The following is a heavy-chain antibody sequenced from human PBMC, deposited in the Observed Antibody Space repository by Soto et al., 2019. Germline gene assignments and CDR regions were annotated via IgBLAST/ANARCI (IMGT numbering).Heavy chain of an antibody. D-gene: IGHD2-2*01. V-gene: IGHV3-30-3*01. CDR2: ISYDGSNK. CDR3: AREHCISTSCYAGFDY. Sequence: RLSCAASGFTFSSYAMHWVRQAPGKGLEWVAVISYDGSNKYYADSVKGRFTISRDNSKNTLYLQMNSLRAEDTAVYYCAREHCISTSCYAGFDYWGQGTLVTVSS. CDR1: GFTFSSYA. J-gene: IGHJ4*02.